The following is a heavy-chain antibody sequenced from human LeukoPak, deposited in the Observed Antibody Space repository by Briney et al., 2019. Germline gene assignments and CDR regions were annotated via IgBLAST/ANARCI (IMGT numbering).Heavy chain of an antibody. CDR1: GFTFNDYY. D-gene: IGHD1-26*01. CDR3: ARGGHGAADQ. Sequence: GGSLRLSCAASGFTFNDYYMSWSRQAPGKGLEWLSYISPSTTHTNYADSVKGRFTISRDNAKNLLFLQMHSLRAEDTAVYCCARGGHGAADQWGQGTLVTVSS. V-gene: IGHV3-11*05. CDR2: ISPSTTHT. J-gene: IGHJ5*02.